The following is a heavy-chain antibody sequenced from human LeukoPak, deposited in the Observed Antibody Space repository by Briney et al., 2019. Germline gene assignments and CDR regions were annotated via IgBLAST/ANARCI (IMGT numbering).Heavy chain of an antibody. J-gene: IGHJ4*02. CDR3: ARDRIAAAPRTRNFDY. D-gene: IGHD6-13*01. CDR1: GGSISSYY. CDR2: IYYSGST. Sequence: PSETLSLTCTVSGGSISSYYWSWIRQPPGKGLEWIGYIYYSGSTNYNPSLKSRVTISVDTSKNQFSLKLSSVTAADTAVYYCARDRIAAAPRTRNFDYWGQGTLVTVSS. V-gene: IGHV4-59*12.